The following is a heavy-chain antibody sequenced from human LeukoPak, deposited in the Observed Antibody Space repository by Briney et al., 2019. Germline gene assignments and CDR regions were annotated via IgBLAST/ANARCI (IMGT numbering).Heavy chain of an antibody. CDR1: GFTFSSYS. CDR3: ARGAYNSGGTLEI. Sequence: PGGSLRLSCAASGFTFSSYSMNWVRQAPGKGLEWVSSISSTSSYIYYADSVKGRFTISRDNTKNSLYLQMHSLRADDTAVYYCARGAYNSGGTLEIWGQGTLVTVSS. J-gene: IGHJ4*02. D-gene: IGHD3-22*01. V-gene: IGHV3-21*01. CDR2: ISSTSSYI.